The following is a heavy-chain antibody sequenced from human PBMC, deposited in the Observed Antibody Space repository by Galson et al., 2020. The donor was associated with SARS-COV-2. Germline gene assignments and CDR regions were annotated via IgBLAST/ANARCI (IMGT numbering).Heavy chain of an antibody. V-gene: IGHV4-38-2*02. D-gene: IGHD3-22*01. J-gene: IGHJ2*01. CDR1: GYSVSTTNY. CDR2: VYPSGTT. Sequence: SETLSLTCTVSGYSVSTTNYWGWVRQPPGRGLEWIGSVYPSGTTYYNPSLKSRFTISVATTKNQFSLRQDSVTAADTALFYCARQGVNMIVLVTVPGWYFDRWGRGTLVTVSS. CDR3: ARQGVNMIVLVTVPGWYFDR.